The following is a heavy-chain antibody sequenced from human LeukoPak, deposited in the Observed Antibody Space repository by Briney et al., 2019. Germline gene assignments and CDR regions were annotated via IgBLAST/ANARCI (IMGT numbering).Heavy chain of an antibody. D-gene: IGHD2-15*01. CDR2: IYTGETT. CDR3: ARTRGYCSGGTCYAYYFDY. J-gene: IGHJ4*02. CDR1: GFTVSSKY. Sequence: PGGSLRLSCAASGFTVSSKYMSWVRQAPGKGLEWVSVIYTGETTYYADSVKGRFTISRDNAKNSLYLQMNSLRAEDTAVYYCARTRGYCSGGTCYAYYFDYWGQGILVTVSS. V-gene: IGHV3-53*01.